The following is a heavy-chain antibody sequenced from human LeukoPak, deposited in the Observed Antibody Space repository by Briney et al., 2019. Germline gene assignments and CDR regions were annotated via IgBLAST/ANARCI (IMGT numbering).Heavy chain of an antibody. CDR1: GYTFTGYY. V-gene: IGHV1-2*02. D-gene: IGHD6-6*01. J-gene: IGHJ5*02. CDR2: INPNSGGT. Sequence: ASVKVSCKASGYTFTGYYMNWVRQAPGQGLEWMGWINPNSGGTNYAQKFQGRVTMTRDTSISTVYMELSRLRSDDTAVYYCATLLSFIAADDHWGQGTLIIVSS. CDR3: ATLLSFIAADDH.